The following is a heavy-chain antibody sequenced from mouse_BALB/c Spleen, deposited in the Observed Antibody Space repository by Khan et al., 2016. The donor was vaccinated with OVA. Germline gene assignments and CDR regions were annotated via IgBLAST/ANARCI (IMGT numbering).Heavy chain of an antibody. CDR3: ASSKMIVATDFDY. CDR1: GYTFTSYW. Sequence: QVQLQQPGAELVKAGASVKMSCKASGYTFTSYWMHWVKQRLGQGLEWFAETNPTNGRTYYNEKFKSKATLTVDKSSSTAYMLLSGPTFEDSAVYYCASSKMIVATDFDYWGQGTTLTVSS. V-gene: IGHV1S81*02. D-gene: IGHD1-1*01. CDR2: TNPTNGRT. J-gene: IGHJ2*01.